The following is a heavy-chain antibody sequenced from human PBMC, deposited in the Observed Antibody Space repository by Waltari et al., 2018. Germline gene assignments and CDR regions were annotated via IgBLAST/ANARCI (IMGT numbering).Heavy chain of an antibody. CDR2: INHSGST. CDR3: ARGRGLLSDSYDY. Sequence: QVQLQQRGAGLSKPSETLSHTRAVHGGSFRGYYWTWISQPPGQGLEWIGEINHSGSTNYNPSLKSRVTISVDTSKNQFSLKLSSVTAADTAVYYCARGRGLLSDSYDYWGQGTLVTVSS. V-gene: IGHV4-34*01. CDR1: GGSFRGYY. D-gene: IGHD3-10*01. J-gene: IGHJ4*02.